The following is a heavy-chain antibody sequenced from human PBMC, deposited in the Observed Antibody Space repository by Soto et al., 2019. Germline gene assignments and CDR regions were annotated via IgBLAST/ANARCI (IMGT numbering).Heavy chain of an antibody. CDR3: AREDYDSSGYHLDY. Sequence: GGSLRLSCAASGFTFSSYSMDWVRQAPGKGLEWVSSISSSSSYIYYADSVKGRFTISRDNAKNSLYLQMNSLRAEDTAVYYCAREDYDSSGYHLDYWGQGTLVTVSS. CDR1: GFTFSSYS. J-gene: IGHJ4*02. V-gene: IGHV3-21*01. CDR2: ISSSSSYI. D-gene: IGHD3-22*01.